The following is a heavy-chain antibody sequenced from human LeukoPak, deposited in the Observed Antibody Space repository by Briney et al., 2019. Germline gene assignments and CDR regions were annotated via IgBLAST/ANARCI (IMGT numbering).Heavy chain of an antibody. CDR3: ARAATYFYGSVTYDWFES. J-gene: IGHJ5*01. D-gene: IGHD3-10*01. V-gene: IGHV3-74*01. CDR2: IESNGLT. CDR1: GFTFSSYW. Sequence: GGSLRLSCEASGFTFSSYWMHWVRQIPGKGLMWVSRIESNGLTLYADSVRDRFTISRDNGKNTVYLQMNSLRADDTAIYYCARAATYFYGSVTYDWFESWGQGTLVTVSS.